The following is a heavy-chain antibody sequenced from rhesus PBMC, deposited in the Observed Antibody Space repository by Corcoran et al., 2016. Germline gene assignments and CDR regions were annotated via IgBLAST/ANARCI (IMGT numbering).Heavy chain of an antibody. V-gene: IGHV4-93*02. CDR2: IHDSTVNT. CDR3: ARHLGSSYGWRFDV. CDR1: GVYSSSSNW. Sequence: QVQLQESGPAVVKTSETLSLTCAASGVYSSSSNWWDWFRPFSGMGQEWMGGIHDSTVNTVYSPSLKGRVALSIDTSQNQFSLKLSSVTAADTAVYFCARHLGSSYGWRFDVWGAGVLVTVSS. D-gene: IGHD6-43*01. J-gene: IGHJ5-1*01.